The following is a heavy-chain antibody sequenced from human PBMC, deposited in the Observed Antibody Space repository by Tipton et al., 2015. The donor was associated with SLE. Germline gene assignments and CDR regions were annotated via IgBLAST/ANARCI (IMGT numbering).Heavy chain of an antibody. J-gene: IGHJ4*02. CDR2: VSPNSGKA. D-gene: IGHD6-19*01. CDR3: ARGSGVAGDY. V-gene: IGHV1-8*02. CDR1: GYSFPNYD. Sequence: QSGAEVKKPGASVKVSCKASGYSFPNYDINWVRQATGQGLEWMGWVSPNSGKAAYAQRLQGRVTMTTATSINTVYMALRNLRSEDTAVYFCARGSGVAGDYWGQGTLVTVSS.